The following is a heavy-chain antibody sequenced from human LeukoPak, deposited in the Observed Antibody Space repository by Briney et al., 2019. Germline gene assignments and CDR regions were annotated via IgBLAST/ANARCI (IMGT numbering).Heavy chain of an antibody. J-gene: IGHJ3*02. CDR2: ISSSSSYI. CDR3: AREKASTVTYDTFDI. CDR1: GFTFSTYS. Sequence: SGGSLRLSCAGSGFTFSTYSMNWVRQAPAKGLEWVSSISSSSSYIYYADSVKGRFTISRDNAKNSLYLQMNSLRAEDTAVYYCAREKASTVTYDTFDIWGQGTMVTVSS. V-gene: IGHV3-21*01. D-gene: IGHD4-17*01.